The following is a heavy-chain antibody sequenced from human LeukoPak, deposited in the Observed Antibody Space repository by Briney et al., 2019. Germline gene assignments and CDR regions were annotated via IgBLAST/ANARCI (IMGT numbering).Heavy chain of an antibody. CDR2: IYPGDSDT. J-gene: IGHJ5*02. CDR3: ARGRGYYDFWSGYYKHWFDP. CDR1: GYSFTSYW. Sequence: GESLKISCKGSGYSFTSYWIGWVRQMPGKGLEWMGIIYPGDSDTRYSPSFQGQVTISADKSISTAYMELSRLRSDDTAVYYCARGRGYYDFWSGYYKHWFDPWGQGTLVTVSS. D-gene: IGHD3-3*01. V-gene: IGHV5-51*01.